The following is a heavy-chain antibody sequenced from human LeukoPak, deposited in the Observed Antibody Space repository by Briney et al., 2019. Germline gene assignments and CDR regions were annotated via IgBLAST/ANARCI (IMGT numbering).Heavy chain of an antibody. V-gene: IGHV1-18*01. CDR2: ISAYNGNT. CDR3: ATSLTIAARPPYYYGMDV. CDR1: GYTFTSYG. J-gene: IGHJ6*02. D-gene: IGHD6-6*01. Sequence: GASVKVSCKASGYTFTSYGISWVRQAPGQGLEWMGWISAYNGNTNYAQKLQGRVTMTTDTSTSTAYMELRSLRSEDTAVYYCATSLTIAARPPYYYGMDVWGQGTTVTVSS.